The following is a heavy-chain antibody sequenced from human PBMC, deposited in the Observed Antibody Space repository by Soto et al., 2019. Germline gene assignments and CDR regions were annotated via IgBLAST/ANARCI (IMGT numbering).Heavy chain of an antibody. J-gene: IGHJ5*01. D-gene: IGHD2-15*01. Sequence: ASVKVSCKASGYTFTSYGISWVRQAPGQGLEWMGWISAYNGNTNYAQKLQGRVTMTTDTSTSTAYMELRSLRSDDTAVYYCAREVLDVVVVAATHWFASWGQGTLVTVSS. CDR1: GYTFTSYG. CDR3: AREVLDVVVVAATHWFAS. CDR2: ISAYNGNT. V-gene: IGHV1-18*01.